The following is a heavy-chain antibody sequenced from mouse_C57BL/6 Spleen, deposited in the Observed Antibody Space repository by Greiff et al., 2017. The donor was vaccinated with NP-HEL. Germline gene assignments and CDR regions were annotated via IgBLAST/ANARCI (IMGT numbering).Heavy chain of an antibody. CDR2: ILPGSGST. D-gene: IGHD2-3*01. V-gene: IGHV1-9*01. Sequence: QVQLQQSGAELMKPGASVKLSCKATGYTFTGYWIAWVKQRPGNGLEWIGEILPGSGSTNYIEKFKGKATFTADTSSNTAYMQLSSLTTEDSASYYWARSPDGYYEYFDVWGTGTTVTVSS. CDR3: ARSPDGYYEYFDV. J-gene: IGHJ1*03. CDR1: GYTFTGYW.